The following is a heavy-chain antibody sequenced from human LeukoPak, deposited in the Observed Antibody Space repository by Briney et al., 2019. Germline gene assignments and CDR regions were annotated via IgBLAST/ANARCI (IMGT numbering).Heavy chain of an antibody. CDR2: IYTSGST. CDR3: ARGSPWYYDFWSGYRPDYMDV. J-gene: IGHJ6*03. CDR1: GGSISSYY. Sequence: PSETLSLTCTVSGGSISSYYWSWIRQPAGKGLEWIGRIYTSGSTNYNPSLKSRVTMSVDTSKNQSSLKLSSVTAADTAVYYCARGSPWYYDFWSGYRPDYMDVWGKGTTVTVSS. D-gene: IGHD3-3*01. V-gene: IGHV4-4*07.